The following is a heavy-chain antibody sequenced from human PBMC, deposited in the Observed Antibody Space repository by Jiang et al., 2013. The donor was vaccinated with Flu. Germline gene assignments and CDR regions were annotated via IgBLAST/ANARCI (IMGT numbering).Heavy chain of an antibody. CDR1: GDSISSYY. V-gene: IGHV4-59*01. CDR2: IYYSGTT. J-gene: IGHJ4*02. CDR3: ARDTSTWPKRFDY. D-gene: IGHD3-3*02. Sequence: GSGLVKPSETLSLTCTVSGDSISSYYWTWIRQPPGKGLEWIGYIYYSGTTNYNPSLKSRVTISKDTSKNEFSLKLSSVTAADTAVYYCARDTSTWPKRFDYWGQGTLVTVSS.